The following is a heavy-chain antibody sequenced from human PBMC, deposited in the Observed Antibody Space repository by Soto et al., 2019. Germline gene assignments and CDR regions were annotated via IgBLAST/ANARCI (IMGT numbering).Heavy chain of an antibody. CDR2: INPSGGST. V-gene: IGHV1-46*01. J-gene: IGHJ5*02. CDR3: ARDFRGIAARGGWFDP. Sequence: ASGYTFTSYYMHWVRQAPGQGLEWMGIINPSGGSTSYAQKFQGRVTMTRDTSTSTVYMELSSLRSEDTAVYYCARDFRGIAARGGWFDPWGQGTLVTVSS. D-gene: IGHD6-6*01. CDR1: GYTFTSYY.